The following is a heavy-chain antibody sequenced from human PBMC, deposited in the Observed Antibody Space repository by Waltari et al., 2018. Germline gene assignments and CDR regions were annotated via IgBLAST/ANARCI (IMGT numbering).Heavy chain of an antibody. J-gene: IGHJ4*02. CDR3: ATSGWYCFDY. CDR1: GLTFGSFW. D-gene: IGHD6-19*01. CDR2: IKQDGSEK. Sequence: EVQLVESGGGWVQPGGSLTLYCEASGLTFGSFWMNWVRQTPGKGLEWVAGIKQDGSEKYYADSVKGRFTISRDNAKNSLYLQMNSLRAEDTAVYYCATSGWYCFDYWGQGTLVTVSS. V-gene: IGHV3-7*01.